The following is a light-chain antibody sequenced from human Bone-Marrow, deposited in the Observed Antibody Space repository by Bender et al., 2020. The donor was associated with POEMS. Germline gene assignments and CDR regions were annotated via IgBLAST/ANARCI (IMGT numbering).Light chain of an antibody. CDR3: SSYTGSNTFG. CDR2: DVT. Sequence: QSALTQPASVSGSPGQSITISCTGTNSDVGGYMYVSWYQHHPGKAPRLVIYDVTKRPSGVPDRFSGSKSGTSASLTVSGLQAEDEADYYCSSYTGSNTFGFGGGTKLTVL. CDR1: NSDVGGYMY. J-gene: IGLJ2*01. V-gene: IGLV2-8*01.